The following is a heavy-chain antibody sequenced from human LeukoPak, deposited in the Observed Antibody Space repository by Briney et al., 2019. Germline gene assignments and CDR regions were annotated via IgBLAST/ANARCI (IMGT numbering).Heavy chain of an antibody. J-gene: IGHJ4*02. D-gene: IGHD4-17*01. V-gene: IGHV1-18*01. CDR2: ISAYNGNT. CDR3: ARDRATVTTDGLDY. CDR1: GYTFTSYG. Sequence: GASVKVSCKASGYTFTSYGISWVRQAPGQRLEWMGWISAYNGNTNYAQKLQGRVTMTTDTSTSTAYMELRSLRSDDTAVYYCARDRATVTTDGLDYWGQGTLVTVSS.